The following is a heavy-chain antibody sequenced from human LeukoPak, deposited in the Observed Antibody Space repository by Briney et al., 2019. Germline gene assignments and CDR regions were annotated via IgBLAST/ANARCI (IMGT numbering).Heavy chain of an antibody. Sequence: PGGSLRLSCAASGFTFSSYAMHWVRQAPGKGLEWVAVISYSGSNKYYADSVKGRFTISRDNSKNTLYLQMNSLRAEDTAVYYCARGAIFGVVIIYYGMDVWGQGATVTVSS. D-gene: IGHD3-3*01. V-gene: IGHV3-30-3*01. CDR2: ISYSGSNK. CDR1: GFTFSSYA. J-gene: IGHJ6*02. CDR3: ARGAIFGVVIIYYGMDV.